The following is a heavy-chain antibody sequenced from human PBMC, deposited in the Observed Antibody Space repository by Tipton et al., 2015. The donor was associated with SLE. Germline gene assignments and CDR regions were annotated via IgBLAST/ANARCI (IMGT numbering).Heavy chain of an antibody. CDR1: GFTFSTYW. CDR2: IRAGGDTT. CDR3: ARDQQRDWAGYNWFDP. D-gene: IGHD2-21*02. V-gene: IGHV3-23*01. Sequence: GSLRLSCAASGFTFSTYWMSWVRQAPGKGLEWVSSIRAGGDTTYYADSVKGRFTISRDNSKNTVYLQMNSLRAEDTAVFYCARDQQRDWAGYNWFDPWGQRTLVTVSS. J-gene: IGHJ5*02.